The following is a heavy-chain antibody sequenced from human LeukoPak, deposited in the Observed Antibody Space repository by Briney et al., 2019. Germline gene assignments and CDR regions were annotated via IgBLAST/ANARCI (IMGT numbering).Heavy chain of an antibody. J-gene: IGHJ4*02. Sequence: SETLSLTCTVSGGSISSYYWSWIRQPAGKGLEWIGRIYTSGSTNYNPSLKSRVTMSVDTSKNQFSLKLSSVTAADTAVYYCARDVAVAGTVEMGAGYWGQGTLVTVSS. V-gene: IGHV4-4*07. CDR2: IYTSGST. D-gene: IGHD6-19*01. CDR3: ARDVAVAGTVEMGAGY. CDR1: GGSISSYY.